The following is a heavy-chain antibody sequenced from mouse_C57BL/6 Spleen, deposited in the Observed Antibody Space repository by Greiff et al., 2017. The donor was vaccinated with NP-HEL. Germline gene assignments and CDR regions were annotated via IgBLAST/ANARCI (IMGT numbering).Heavy chain of an antibody. CDR3: ARDQTVVAPGYFDV. CDR2: ISDGGSYT. CDR1: GFTFSSYA. Sequence: EVHLVESGGGLVKPGGSLKLSCAASGFTFSSYAMSWVRQTPEKRLEWVATISDGGSYTYYPDNVKGRFTISRDNAKNNLYLQMSHLKSEDTAMYYCARDQTVVAPGYFDVWGTGTTVTVSS. J-gene: IGHJ1*03. D-gene: IGHD1-1*01. V-gene: IGHV5-4*01.